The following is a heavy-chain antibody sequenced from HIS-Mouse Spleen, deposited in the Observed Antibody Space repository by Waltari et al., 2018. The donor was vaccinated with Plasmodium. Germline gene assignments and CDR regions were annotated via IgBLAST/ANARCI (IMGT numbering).Heavy chain of an antibody. Sequence: QVQLVESGGGVVQPGRSLRLSCAASGFTFSSYGMHWVRQAPGKGLEWVAVIWYDGSNKYYADSVKGRFTISRDNSKNTLYLQMNSLRAEDTAVYYCARASGSLDGMDVWGQGTTVTVSS. D-gene: IGHD1-26*01. V-gene: IGHV3-33*01. CDR2: IWYDGSNK. CDR1: GFTFSSYG. J-gene: IGHJ6*02. CDR3: ARASGSLDGMDV.